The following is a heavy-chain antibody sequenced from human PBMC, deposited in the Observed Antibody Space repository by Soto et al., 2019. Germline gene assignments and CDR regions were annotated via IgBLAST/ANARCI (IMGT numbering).Heavy chain of an antibody. D-gene: IGHD3-16*01. CDR1: GFSFGASW. CDR3: ARDPSFGAIDY. Sequence: GGSLRLSCAASGFSFGASWMAWVRQAPGKGLEWVADIKQDGSEINYVDSVKGRVTISRDNAKNSLYLQMDSLRAEDTAVYYCARDPSFGAIDYWGLGPLVTVSS. J-gene: IGHJ4*02. CDR2: IKQDGSEI. V-gene: IGHV3-7*01.